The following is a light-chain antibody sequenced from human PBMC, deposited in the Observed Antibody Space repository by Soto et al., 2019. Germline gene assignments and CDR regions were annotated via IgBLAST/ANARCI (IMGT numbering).Light chain of an antibody. CDR3: QQRYRSPWT. CDR1: QSISSK. V-gene: IGKV1-39*01. Sequence: DVQMTQSPSSLSASVGDRVTITCRASQSISSKLNWYQQKPGKVANLLIFAASSLQSGGPSRWSGSGSGTDVILTISSLQPEDVATYYCQQRYRSPWTFGQGTKVDIK. J-gene: IGKJ1*01. CDR2: AAS.